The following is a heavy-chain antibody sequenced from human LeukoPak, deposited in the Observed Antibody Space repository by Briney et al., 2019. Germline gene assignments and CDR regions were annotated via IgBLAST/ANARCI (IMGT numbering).Heavy chain of an antibody. J-gene: IGHJ5*02. D-gene: IGHD2-8*01. CDR2: SFPGDSDT. CDR3: ARGLPPAWDIVLMARFDP. CDR1: GYSFTSYW. Sequence: GESLKISCKCSGYSFTSYWIGWVRRMPGKSLEWMGVSFPGDSDTRYSPSFQGQVTISADTPISTAYLQWSSLKASDTALYYCARGLPPAWDIVLMARFDPWGQGNLVTVSS. V-gene: IGHV5-51*01.